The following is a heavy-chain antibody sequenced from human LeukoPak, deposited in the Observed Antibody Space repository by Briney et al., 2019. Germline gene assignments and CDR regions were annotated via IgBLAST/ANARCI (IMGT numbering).Heavy chain of an antibody. J-gene: IGHJ4*02. CDR1: GYNFDNYW. CDR3: AREQQLVLFDY. Sequence: GESLQISCQGSGYNFDNYWMAWVRQMPGKGLEWMGIIFPGDSNTRYSPSFQGQVTISADKSINTAYLQWSSLKASDTAIYYCAREQQLVLFDYWGQGALVTVSS. D-gene: IGHD1-1*01. V-gene: IGHV5-51*01. CDR2: IFPGDSNT.